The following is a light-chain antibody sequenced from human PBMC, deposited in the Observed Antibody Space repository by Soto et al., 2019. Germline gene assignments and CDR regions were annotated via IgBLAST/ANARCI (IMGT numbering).Light chain of an antibody. J-gene: IGLJ1*01. CDR1: SSDVGGYKY. CDR2: DVS. CDR3: SSYTSSSTRV. Sequence: QSALTQPASVSGSPGQSITISCTGTSSDVGGYKYVSWYQQHPGEAPKLMIYDVSNRPSGVSNRFSGSKSGNTASLTISGLQVEDEADYYCSSYTSSSTRVFGTGTKLTVL. V-gene: IGLV2-14*01.